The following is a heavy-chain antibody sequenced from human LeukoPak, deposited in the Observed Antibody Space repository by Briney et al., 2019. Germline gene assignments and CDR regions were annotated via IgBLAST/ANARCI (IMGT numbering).Heavy chain of an antibody. V-gene: IGHV4-30-2*01. CDR2: IYHSGST. CDR3: ARLLDDYGDYPHPPYFDY. Sequence: TSETLSLTCAVSGGSISSGGYSWSWIRQPPGKGLEWIGYIYHSGSTYYNPSLKSRVTISVDRSKNQFSLKLSSVTAADTAVCYCARLLDDYGDYPHPPYFDYWGQGTLVTVSS. D-gene: IGHD4-17*01. CDR1: GGSISSGGYS. J-gene: IGHJ4*02.